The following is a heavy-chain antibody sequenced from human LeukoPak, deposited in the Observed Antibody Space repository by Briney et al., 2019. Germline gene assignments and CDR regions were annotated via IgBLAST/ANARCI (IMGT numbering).Heavy chain of an antibody. CDR2: IIPIFGTA. CDR3: VREPTLQDWFDP. J-gene: IGHJ5*02. CDR1: GGTFSSYA. Sequence: SVKVSCKASGGTFSSYAISWVRQAPGQGLEWMGGIIPIFGTANYAQKFQGRVTITADKSTSTAYMELSSLRSEDTAVYYCVREPTLQDWFDPWGQGTLVTVSS. V-gene: IGHV1-69*06.